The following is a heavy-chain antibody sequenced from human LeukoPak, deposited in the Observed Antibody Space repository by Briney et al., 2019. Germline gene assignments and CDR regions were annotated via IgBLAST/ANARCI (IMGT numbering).Heavy chain of an antibody. CDR3: AKVDTVVVQGGYFDY. J-gene: IGHJ4*02. Sequence: PGGSLRLSCAASGFTFSSYAMSWVRQAPGKGLEWVSAISGSGGSTYYADSVKGRFTISRDNSKNTLYLQMNSLRAEDTAVYYCAKVDTVVVQGGYFDYWGQGTLVTVSS. V-gene: IGHV3-23*01. CDR2: ISGSGGST. CDR1: GFTFSSYA. D-gene: IGHD2-15*01.